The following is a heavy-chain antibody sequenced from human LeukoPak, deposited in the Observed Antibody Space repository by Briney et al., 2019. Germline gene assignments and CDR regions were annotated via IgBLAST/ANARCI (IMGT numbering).Heavy chain of an antibody. CDR1: GFSFSDYY. CDR3: AKGTPIRAFDI. V-gene: IGHV3-11*04. J-gene: IGHJ3*02. D-gene: IGHD3-10*01. CDR2: ISGDGIPI. Sequence: GGSLRLSCAAAGFSFSDYYMSWVRVTPGKGLECVSYISGDGIPIYCADSVKGRFTISRDNAKNSVYLEMNSLRVEDTGVYYCAKGTPIRAFDIWGQGTMVTVSS.